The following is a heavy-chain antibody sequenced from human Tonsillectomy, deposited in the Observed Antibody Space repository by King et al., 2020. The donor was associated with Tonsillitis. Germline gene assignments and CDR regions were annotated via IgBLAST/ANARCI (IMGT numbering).Heavy chain of an antibody. V-gene: IGHV3-30*03. J-gene: IGHJ3*02. D-gene: IGHD6-19*01. CDR3: ASLAVADAFDI. CDR1: GFTFSSYG. CDR2: ISYDGSNK. Sequence: QLVQSGGGVVQPGRSLRLSCAASGFTFSSYGMHWVRQAPGKGLEWVAVISYDGSNKYYADSVKGRFSISRDTSKNTLYLQMNSLRAEDTAVYYCASLAVADAFDIWGQGTMVTVSS.